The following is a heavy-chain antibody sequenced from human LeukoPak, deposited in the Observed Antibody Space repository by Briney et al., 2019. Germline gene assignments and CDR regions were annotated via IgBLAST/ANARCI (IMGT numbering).Heavy chain of an antibody. J-gene: IGHJ4*02. D-gene: IGHD3-10*01. V-gene: IGHV4-34*01. CDR3: ARAALRWFGDPGLDY. CDR1: GGSFSGYY. CDR2: INHSGST. Sequence: SETLSLTCAVYGGSFSGYYLSWIRQPPGKGLEWIGEINHSGSTNYNPSLKSRVTISVDTSKNQFSLKLSSVTAADTAVYYCARAALRWFGDPGLDYWGQGTLVTVSS.